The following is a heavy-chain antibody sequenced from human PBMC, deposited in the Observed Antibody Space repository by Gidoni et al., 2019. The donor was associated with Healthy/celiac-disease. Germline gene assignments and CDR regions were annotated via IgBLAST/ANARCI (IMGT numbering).Heavy chain of an antibody. J-gene: IGHJ4*02. CDR3: ARDKRVWFGGYFDY. CDR2: ISYDGSNK. CDR1: GFTFSSYA. V-gene: IGHV3-30-3*01. Sequence: QVQLVESGGGVVQPGRSLRLSCAASGFTFSSYAMHWVRQAPGKGLEWVAVISYDGSNKYYADSVKGRFTISRDNSKNTLYLQMNSLRAEDTAVYYCARDKRVWFGGYFDYWGQGTLVTVSS. D-gene: IGHD3-10*01.